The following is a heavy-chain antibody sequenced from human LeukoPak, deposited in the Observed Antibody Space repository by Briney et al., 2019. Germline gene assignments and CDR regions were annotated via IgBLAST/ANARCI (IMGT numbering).Heavy chain of an antibody. CDR3: ARGGSYYGSWFDP. Sequence: PSDTLSLTCAVSGYSISNSNWWGWIRQPPGKGLEWIGYIYYSGSTYYNPSLKSRVTMSVDTSKNQFSLKLNSVTAVDTAVYYCARGGSYYGSWFDPWGQGTLATVSS. J-gene: IGHJ5*02. CDR1: GYSISNSNW. CDR2: IYYSGST. V-gene: IGHV4-28*03. D-gene: IGHD1-26*01.